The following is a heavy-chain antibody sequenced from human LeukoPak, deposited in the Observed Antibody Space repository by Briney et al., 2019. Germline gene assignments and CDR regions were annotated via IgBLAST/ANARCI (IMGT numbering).Heavy chain of an antibody. CDR2: INPNSGGT. CDR1: GYTFTVYY. Sequence: ASVKVSCKASGYTFTVYYMHWVRQAPGQGLEWMGWINPNSGGTNYAQKFQGRVTMTRDTSISTAYMELSRLRSDDTAVYYCARGGEDLGYCSSTSCYSIDYWGQGTLVTVSS. V-gene: IGHV1-2*02. D-gene: IGHD2-2*02. J-gene: IGHJ4*02. CDR3: ARGGEDLGYCSSTSCYSIDY.